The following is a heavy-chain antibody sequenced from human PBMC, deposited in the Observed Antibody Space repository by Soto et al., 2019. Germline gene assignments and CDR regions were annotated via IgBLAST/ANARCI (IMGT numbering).Heavy chain of an antibody. D-gene: IGHD2-15*01. V-gene: IGHV4-4*07. CDR3: ARGGGNIVVVAAGAFDI. CDR2: IYTSGST. Sequence: AETLCVTCTVSVGSISIYYWGWIRQPAGKGLEWIGRIYTSGSTNYNPSLKSRVTMSVDTSKSQFSLKLSSVTAADTAVYYCARGGGNIVVVAAGAFDIWGQGTMVTVSS. CDR1: VGSISIYY. J-gene: IGHJ3*02.